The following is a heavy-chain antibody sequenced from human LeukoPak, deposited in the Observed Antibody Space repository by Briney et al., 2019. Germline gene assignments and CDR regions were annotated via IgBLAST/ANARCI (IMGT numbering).Heavy chain of an antibody. V-gene: IGHV3-30*02. CDR1: GFTFSSSG. D-gene: IGHD3-10*01. J-gene: IGHJ5*01. CDR3: VKERYRGSDS. CDR2: IRYDGSNK. Sequence: GGSLRLSCAASGFTFSSSGMHWVRQAPGRGLEWVAFIRYDGSNKYYADSVKGRFTISRDNFENTLYLQMNSLRVEDTAVYYCVKERYRGSDSWGQGTRVTASS.